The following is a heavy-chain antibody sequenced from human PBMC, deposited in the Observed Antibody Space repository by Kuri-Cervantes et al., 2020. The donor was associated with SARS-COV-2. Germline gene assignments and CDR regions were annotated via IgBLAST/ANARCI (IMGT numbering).Heavy chain of an antibody. Sequence: ASVKVSCKASGYTFTGYYMHWVRQAPGQGLEWMGWINPNSGGTNYAQKFQGRVTMTRDTSISTAYMELSSLRSEDTAVYYCARDFWSGYYPYYYMDVWGKGTTVTVSS. CDR3: ARDFWSGYYPYYYMDV. CDR1: GYTFTGYY. V-gene: IGHV1-2*02. CDR2: INPNSGGT. D-gene: IGHD3-3*01. J-gene: IGHJ6*03.